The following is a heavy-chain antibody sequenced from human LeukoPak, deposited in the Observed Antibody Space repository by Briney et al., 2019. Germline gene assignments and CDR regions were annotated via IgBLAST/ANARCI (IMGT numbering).Heavy chain of an antibody. J-gene: IGHJ6*03. CDR3: ARVGYYYGSASYYNVWHGPGDYYYYYYMDV. V-gene: IGHV4-61*10. D-gene: IGHD3-10*01. CDR2: IHNSGNT. Sequence: SETLSFTCTGSGGSISSGSYCWRWIRQPAGKGLEWIGHIHNSGNTNYNSSIKSRATISVDTTTNQFSRRLSSVTTADTAVYYCARVGYYYGSASYYNVWHGPGDYYYYYYMDVWGKGTTVTVSS. CDR1: GGSISSGSYC.